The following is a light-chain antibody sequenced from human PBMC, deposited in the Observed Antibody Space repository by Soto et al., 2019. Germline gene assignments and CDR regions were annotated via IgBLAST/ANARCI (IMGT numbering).Light chain of an antibody. V-gene: IGLV3-21*02. CDR2: DDS. CDR3: QVWESSTDHYV. CDR1: SLGSKS. J-gene: IGLJ1*01. Sequence: LTQPPSVSVAPGQTARITCEGDSLGSKSVHWYQQRPGQAPILVVFDDSDRPSGIHEQFSGSKSGNTATLTFSGVEAGDEADYYCQVWESSTDHYVFGTGTKLTVL.